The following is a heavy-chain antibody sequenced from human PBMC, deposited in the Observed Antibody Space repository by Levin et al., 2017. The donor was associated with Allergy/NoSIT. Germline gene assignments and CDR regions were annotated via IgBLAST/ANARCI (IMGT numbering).Heavy chain of an antibody. CDR1: GFTFSSYG. J-gene: IGHJ4*02. Sequence: SCAASGFTFSSYGMHWVRQAPGKGLEWVAVIWYDGSNKYYADSVKGRFTISRDNSKNTLYLQMNSLRAEDTAVYYCARDGGSSYFDYWGQGTLVTVSS. CDR2: IWYDGSNK. CDR3: ARDGGSSYFDY. V-gene: IGHV3-33*01. D-gene: IGHD1-26*01.